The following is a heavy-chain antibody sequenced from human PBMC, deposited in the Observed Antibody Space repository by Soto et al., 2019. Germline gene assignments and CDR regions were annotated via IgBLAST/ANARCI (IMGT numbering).Heavy chain of an antibody. CDR2: TSYDGSNK. J-gene: IGHJ4*02. CDR3: AGVYYGGNSVNNY. D-gene: IGHD2-8*01. CDR1: GFTFSSFA. V-gene: IGHV3-30-3*01. Sequence: VGSLRLSCAGSGFTFSSFAMSWVRQAPGKGLEWVAATSYDGSNKYYADSVKGRFIISRDNSKNTLDLLLNTLRAEDTAVYYCAGVYYGGNSVNNYWGQGTPVTVSS.